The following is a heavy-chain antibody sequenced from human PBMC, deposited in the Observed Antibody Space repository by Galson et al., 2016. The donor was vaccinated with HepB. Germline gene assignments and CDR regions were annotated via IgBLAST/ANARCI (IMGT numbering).Heavy chain of an antibody. D-gene: IGHD3-10*01. CDR3: ARFSLVPYGWGEYLYYGMDV. J-gene: IGHJ6*02. V-gene: IGHV4-61*01. CDR2: MYPSDSST. Sequence: SETLSLTCTVSGGSVSSGRYYWTWIRQPPGKGLEWIAYMYPSDSSTNYNPSPKSRVTLSIHTSKNQFSLQLTSVTAAAPAEYYCARFSLVPYGWGEYLYYGMDVWGQGTTVTVS. CDR1: GGSVSSGRYY.